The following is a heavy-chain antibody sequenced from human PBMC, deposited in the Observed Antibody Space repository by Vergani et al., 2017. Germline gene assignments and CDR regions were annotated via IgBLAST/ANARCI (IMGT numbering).Heavy chain of an antibody. J-gene: IGHJ2*01. Sequence: QVQLVESGGGVVQPGRSLRLSCAASGLPFNSYGMHWVRQAPGKGLEWVAVISYDGSNKYYADSVKGQFTISRDNSKNTLYLQMNSLRAEDTAVYYCAKSDCGGDCPGNFDLWGRGTLVTVSA. D-gene: IGHD2-21*02. CDR1: GLPFNSYG. CDR2: ISYDGSNK. V-gene: IGHV3-30*18. CDR3: AKSDCGGDCPGNFDL.